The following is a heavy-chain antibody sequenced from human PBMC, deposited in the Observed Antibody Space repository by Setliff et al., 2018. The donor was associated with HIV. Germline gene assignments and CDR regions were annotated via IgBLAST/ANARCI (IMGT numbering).Heavy chain of an antibody. CDR3: ARVATVSHPGDYFDY. Sequence: SVKVSCKASGGTFSSYAISWVRQAPGQGLEWMGGFIPLPRIANYPQKFQGRVTITADESISTAYMELSSLRSEDTAVYSCARVATVSHPGDYFDYWGQGTLVTVSS. J-gene: IGHJ4*02. CDR2: FIPLPRIA. D-gene: IGHD4-4*01. V-gene: IGHV1-69*10. CDR1: GGTFSSYA.